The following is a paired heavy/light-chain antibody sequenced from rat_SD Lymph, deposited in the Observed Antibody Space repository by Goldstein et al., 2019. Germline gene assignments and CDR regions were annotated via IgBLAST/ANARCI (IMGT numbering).Heavy chain of an antibody. V-gene: IGHV5-54*01. D-gene: IGHD1-9*01. Sequence: EVQLVESGGGLVQPGSSLKLSCVASGFTFSNYGMNWIRQAPKKGLEWIALIYYDSSNKYYADSVKGRFTISRDNSKNTLYLEMNSLRSEDTAMYYCAKFPIHTTGIPPHYWGQGVMVTVSS. CDR1: GFTFSNYG. CDR3: AKFPIHTTGIPPHY. J-gene: IGHJ2*01. CDR2: IYYDSSNK.
Light chain of an antibody. CDR3: QQSYSLPYT. Sequence: DIVLTQSPATLSVTPGESVSLSCRASQGISTSIHWYQQKSNESPRLLIKFASQSISGIPSRFSGSGSGTDFTLSINRVESEDFSVYYCQQSYSLPYTFGAGTKLELK. J-gene: IGKJ2-3*01. CDR1: QGISTS. V-gene: IGKV5S2*01. CDR2: FAS.